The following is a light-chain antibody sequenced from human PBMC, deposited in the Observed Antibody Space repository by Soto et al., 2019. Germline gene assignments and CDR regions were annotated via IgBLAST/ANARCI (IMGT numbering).Light chain of an antibody. J-gene: IGKJ1*01. CDR2: GAS. CDR1: QSVSSN. CDR3: QQYNNWPPWT. Sequence: EIVMTQSPATLSVSPGERATLSCRDSQSVSSNLAWYKQKPVQAPRLLIYGASTRATAIPARFSGSGSGTEFNLTISSLQSEDFAVYYCQQYNNWPPWTFGQGTKVEIK. V-gene: IGKV3-15*01.